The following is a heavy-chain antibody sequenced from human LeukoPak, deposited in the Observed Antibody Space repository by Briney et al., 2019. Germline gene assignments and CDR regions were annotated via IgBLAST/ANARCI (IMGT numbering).Heavy chain of an antibody. V-gene: IGHV4-39*01. CDR2: IYYSGST. CDR1: GGSISSSSYF. Sequence: SETLSLTCTVSGGSISSSSYFWGWIRQPPGKGLEWIGSIYYSGSTYYKPSLKSRVTISVDTSKNQFSLKLSSVTAADTAVYYCVRLVRYGMDVWGQGTTVTVSS. J-gene: IGHJ6*02. D-gene: IGHD1-26*01. CDR3: VRLVRYGMDV.